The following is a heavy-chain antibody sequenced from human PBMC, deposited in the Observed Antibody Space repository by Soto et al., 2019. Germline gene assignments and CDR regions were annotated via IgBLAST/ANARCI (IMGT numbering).Heavy chain of an antibody. CDR1: GGSISSYY. D-gene: IGHD6-13*01. J-gene: IGHJ4*02. V-gene: IGHV4-59*08. Sequence: SETLSLTCTVSGGSISSYYWSWIRQPPGKGLEWVGYIYYSGSTNYNPSLKSRVTISVDTSKQQFSLKLSSVTAADTAVYYCARFSYSSGWYYFDYWGQGSLVPVSS. CDR2: IYYSGST. CDR3: ARFSYSSGWYYFDY.